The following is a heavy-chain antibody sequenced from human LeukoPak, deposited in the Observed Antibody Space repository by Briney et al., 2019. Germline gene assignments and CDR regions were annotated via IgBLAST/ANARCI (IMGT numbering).Heavy chain of an antibody. CDR3: AKDSYSSGWYGFDY. D-gene: IGHD6-19*01. J-gene: IGHJ4*02. Sequence: GGSLRLSCAASGFTFSSCAMSWVRQAPGKGLEWVSAISGSGGSTYYADSVKGRFTISRDNSKNTLYLQMNSLRAEDTAVYYCAKDSYSSGWYGFDYWGQGTLVTVSS. CDR2: ISGSGGST. V-gene: IGHV3-23*01. CDR1: GFTFSSCA.